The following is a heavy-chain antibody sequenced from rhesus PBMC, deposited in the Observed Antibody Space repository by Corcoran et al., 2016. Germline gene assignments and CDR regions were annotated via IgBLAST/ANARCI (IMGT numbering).Heavy chain of an antibody. D-gene: IGHD2-15*01. Sequence: QLQLQESGPGLVQPSETLSLTCAVSGYSISSGYGWSWIRQPPGKGLEWIGYISYSGITSYNPALKSRFTISRDTSKIQFSLKLSSVTAADTAVYYCARASSSRPIDYWGQGVLVTVSS. V-gene: IGHV4-122*02. CDR2: ISYSGIT. J-gene: IGHJ4*01. CDR1: GYSISSGYG. CDR3: ARASSSRPIDY.